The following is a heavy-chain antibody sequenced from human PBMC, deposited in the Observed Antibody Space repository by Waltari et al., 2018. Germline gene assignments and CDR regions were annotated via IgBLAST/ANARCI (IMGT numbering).Heavy chain of an antibody. Sequence: QVQLVQSGAEVKKPGSSVKVSCKASGGTFSSYAISWVRQAPGQGLGWMGGTLPTLGTANYEQKFQGRVTITTDEATSTAYMELSSLRSEDTAVYYCARPGIAAAGTALYYYYGMDVWGQGTTVTVSS. CDR3: ARPGIAAAGTALYYYYGMDV. V-gene: IGHV1-69*05. CDR1: GGTFSSYA. CDR2: TLPTLGTA. D-gene: IGHD6-13*01. J-gene: IGHJ6*02.